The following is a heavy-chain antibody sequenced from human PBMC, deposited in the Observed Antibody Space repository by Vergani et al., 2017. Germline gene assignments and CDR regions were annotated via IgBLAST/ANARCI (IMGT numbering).Heavy chain of an antibody. V-gene: IGHV3-21*06. Sequence: EEHLVESGGGLVKPGGSLRLSCVASGFTFGSYSVNWVRQAPGGGLEWVASISSSGNYVYYAASVKGRFSISRDNAKSLLSLQMNSLRGDDTAVYYCARDQGSGTNRHHYGMDVWGQGTTVTVSS. D-gene: IGHD3-10*01. J-gene: IGHJ6*02. CDR2: ISSSGNYV. CDR3: ARDQGSGTNRHHYGMDV. CDR1: GFTFGSYS.